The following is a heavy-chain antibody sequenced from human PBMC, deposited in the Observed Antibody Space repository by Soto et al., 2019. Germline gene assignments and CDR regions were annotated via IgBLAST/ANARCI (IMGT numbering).Heavy chain of an antibody. CDR3: ARGSDCGGDCYVVYFDY. V-gene: IGHV1-2*04. Sequence: GASVKVSCKASGYTFTGYYMHWVRQAPGQGLEWMGWINPNSGGTNYAQKFQGWVTMTRDTSISTAYMELSRLRSDDTAVYYCARGSDCGGDCYVVYFDYWGQGTLVTVSS. J-gene: IGHJ4*02. CDR2: INPNSGGT. CDR1: GYTFTGYY. D-gene: IGHD2-21*01.